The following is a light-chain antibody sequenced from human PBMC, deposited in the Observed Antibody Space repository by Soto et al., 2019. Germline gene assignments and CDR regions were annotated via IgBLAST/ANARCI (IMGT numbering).Light chain of an antibody. Sequence: SVLTQPPSASGSPGQSVTISCTGTSSDVGYYNYVSWYQQHPGKAPKLMIYEVNKRPSGVPDRFSGSKSGNTASLTVSGLQAEDEADYYCSSHAGYNNFYVFGTGTKLTVL. V-gene: IGLV2-8*01. J-gene: IGLJ1*01. CDR2: EVN. CDR3: SSHAGYNNFYV. CDR1: SSDVGYYNY.